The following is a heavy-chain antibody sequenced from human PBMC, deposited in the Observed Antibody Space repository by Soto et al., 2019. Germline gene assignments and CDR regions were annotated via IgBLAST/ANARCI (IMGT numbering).Heavy chain of an antibody. CDR1: GFTFSSYG. J-gene: IGHJ4*02. Sequence: QVQLVESGGGVVQPGRSLRLSCAASGFTFSSYGMHWVRQAPGKGLEWVAVISYDGSNKYYADSVKGRFTISRDNSKNTLYLQMNSLRDGDTAVYYGAKEGWAAVAGTLWDYWGQGTLGTVSS. CDR2: ISYDGSNK. CDR3: AKEGWAAVAGTLWDY. V-gene: IGHV3-30*18. D-gene: IGHD6-19*01.